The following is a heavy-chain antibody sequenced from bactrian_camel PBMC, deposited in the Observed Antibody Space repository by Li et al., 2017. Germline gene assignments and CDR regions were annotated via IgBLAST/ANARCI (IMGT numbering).Heavy chain of an antibody. D-gene: IGHD3*01. J-gene: IGHJ4*01. CDR3: ATETARYECYPDSWCCGFNT. Sequence: QVQLVESGRGSVQAGGSLRLPCAASGYSYATMAWFRQAPGKEREAVAALDSDGRTNFADSVKGRFTVFRDNAKRTLYLQMNALQPEDSAMYYCATETARYECYPDSWCCGFNTWGQGTQVTVS. V-gene: IGHV3S53*01. CDR2: LDSDGRT. CDR1: GYSYAT.